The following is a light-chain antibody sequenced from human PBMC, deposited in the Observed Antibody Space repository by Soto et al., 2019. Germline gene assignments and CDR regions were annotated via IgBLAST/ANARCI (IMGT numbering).Light chain of an antibody. V-gene: IGKV3-20*01. CDR3: QQYGTSPYT. Sequence: EVVMTQSPGTLSLSPGERGTLSCRASQSVTSSKLAWLQQKPGQAPRLLIYGASSRATGIPDRFSGSGSGTDFTLTISRLETEDFAVYYCQQYGTSPYTFGQGTKVDIK. J-gene: IGKJ2*01. CDR2: GAS. CDR1: QSVTSSK.